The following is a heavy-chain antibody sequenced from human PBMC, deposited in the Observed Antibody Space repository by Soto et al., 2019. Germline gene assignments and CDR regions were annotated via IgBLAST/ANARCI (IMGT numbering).Heavy chain of an antibody. J-gene: IGHJ6*02. CDR2: IYSSENT. CDR3: ARLNGYCISTNCHGYYGMDV. V-gene: IGHV4-39*01. CDR1: GDSVSTKSYS. D-gene: IGHD2-2*03. Sequence: PSETLSLTCTVSGDSVSTKSYSWGWIRQSPGKGLEWIGTIYSSENTYYNPSLLSRVTISVDTSKNEFSLRLSSVTAADTAVYYCARLNGYCISTNCHGYYGMDVWGQGTTVTVSS.